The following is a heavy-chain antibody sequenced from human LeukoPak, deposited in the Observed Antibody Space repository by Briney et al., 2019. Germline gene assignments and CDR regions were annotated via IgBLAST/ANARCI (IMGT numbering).Heavy chain of an antibody. CDR1: GYTFTSYA. Sequence: GASVKVSCKASGYTFTSYAMHWVRQAPGQGLEWMGGIIPIFGTANYAQKFQGRVTITTDESTSTAYMELSSLRSEDTAVYYCASRPAAIRGSWFDPWGQGTLVTVSS. J-gene: IGHJ5*02. CDR2: IIPIFGTA. D-gene: IGHD2-2*02. V-gene: IGHV1-69*05. CDR3: ASRPAAIRGSWFDP.